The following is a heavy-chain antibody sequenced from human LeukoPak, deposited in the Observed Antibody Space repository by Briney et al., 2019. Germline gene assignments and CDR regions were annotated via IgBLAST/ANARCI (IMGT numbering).Heavy chain of an antibody. CDR1: GFPLSSYG. J-gene: IGHJ4*02. V-gene: IGHV3-30*03. CDR2: ISYDGSNK. Sequence: PGRSLRLSCAASGFPLSSYGMHWVRQAPGQGLEWVAVISYDGSNKYYADSVKGRFTISRDNSKNTLYLQMNSLRAEDTAVYYCARAYYYDSSGPYDYWGQGTLVTVSS. D-gene: IGHD3-22*01. CDR3: ARAYYYDSSGPYDY.